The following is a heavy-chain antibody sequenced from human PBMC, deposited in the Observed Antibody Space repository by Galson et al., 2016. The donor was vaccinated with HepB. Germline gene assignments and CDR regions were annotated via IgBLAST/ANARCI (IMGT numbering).Heavy chain of an antibody. CDR2: INSDGSST. D-gene: IGHD6-19*01. J-gene: IGHJ4*02. V-gene: IGHV3-74*01. Sequence: SLRLSCAASGFTFSNYAMSWVRQAPGKGLVWVSRINSDGSSTIYADSVKGRFTISRDNAKNTLYLQMNSLRAEDTAVYYCAREGGQWLERFDYWGQGTLVTVSS. CDR3: AREGGQWLERFDY. CDR1: GFTFSNYA.